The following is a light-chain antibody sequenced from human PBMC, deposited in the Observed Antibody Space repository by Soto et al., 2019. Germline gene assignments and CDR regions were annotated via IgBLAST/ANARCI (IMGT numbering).Light chain of an antibody. CDR3: QQRTNWPGT. J-gene: IGKJ2*01. Sequence: ETVLTQSPAILSLSPGERATLSCRASQSIGTYLAWYQQKPGQAPRLLIYDAFNRATGIPSRFSGSGSGTDFTLTISSLEPEDFAVYYCQQRTNWPGTFGQGTKLEI. V-gene: IGKV3-11*01. CDR2: DAF. CDR1: QSIGTY.